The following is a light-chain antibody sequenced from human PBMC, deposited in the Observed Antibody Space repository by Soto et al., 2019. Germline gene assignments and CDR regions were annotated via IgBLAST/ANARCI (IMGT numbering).Light chain of an antibody. CDR3: QQFAGS. CDR1: QSVSPSS. CDR2: GAS. Sequence: EILLTQSPGTLSLSPGERATLSCRASQSVSPSSLAWYQQRPGQSPRLLIYGASSMATGIPDRFSGRGSGTDFTLIISRLEPEDFAVYYCQQFAGSFGGGTKVEIK. J-gene: IGKJ4*02. V-gene: IGKV3-20*01.